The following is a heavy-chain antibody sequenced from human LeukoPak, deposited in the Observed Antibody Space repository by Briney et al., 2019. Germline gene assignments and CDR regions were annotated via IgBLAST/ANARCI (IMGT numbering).Heavy chain of an antibody. Sequence: KSGGSLRLSCAASGFTFSSYSMNWVRQAPGKGLEWVSSISSSSSYIYYADSVKGRFTISRDNAKNSLYLQMNSLRAEDTAVYYCARDPRGFRYYMDVWGKGTTVTVSS. CDR3: ARDPRGFRYYMDV. J-gene: IGHJ6*03. D-gene: IGHD3-10*01. CDR1: GFTFSSYS. V-gene: IGHV3-21*01. CDR2: ISSSSSYI.